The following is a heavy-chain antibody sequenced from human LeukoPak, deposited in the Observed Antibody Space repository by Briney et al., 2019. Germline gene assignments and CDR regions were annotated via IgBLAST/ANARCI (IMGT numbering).Heavy chain of an antibody. CDR1: GLIFRKAW. CDR2: IKSKIDGGTT. J-gene: IGHJ4*02. V-gene: IGHV3-15*01. D-gene: IGHD2-15*01. CDR3: TTEGYCSGGSCYSFDN. Sequence: GGSLRLSCAASGLIFRKAWMTWVRQVPGKGLEWVARIKSKIDGGTTDYAAPMKGRITISRDDSKNTLYLQVNSLKTEDTAMYYCTTEGYCSGGSCYSFDNWGQGTLVTVSS.